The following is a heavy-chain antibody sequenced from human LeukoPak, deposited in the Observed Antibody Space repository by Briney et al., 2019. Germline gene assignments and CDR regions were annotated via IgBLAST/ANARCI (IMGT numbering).Heavy chain of an antibody. D-gene: IGHD3-9*01. CDR2: ISYDGSNK. J-gene: IGHJ6*03. V-gene: IGHV3-30*01. CDR1: GFTFSSYA. Sequence: GRSLRLSCAASGFTFSSYAMHWVRQAPGKGREWVAVISYDGSNKYYADSVKGRFTIPRDNSKTTLYLQMNSLRAEDTAVYYCAREGLIRADYDILTGYPYYYYYYMDVWGKGTTVTVSS. CDR3: AREGLIRADYDILTGYPYYYYYYMDV.